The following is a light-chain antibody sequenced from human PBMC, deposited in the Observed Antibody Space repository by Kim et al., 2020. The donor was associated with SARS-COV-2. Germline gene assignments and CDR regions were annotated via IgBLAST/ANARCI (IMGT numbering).Light chain of an antibody. CDR3: QHYGSSSGT. Sequence: SPMNRSLIPCRASQSVTRNYLAGYQQKAGQAPRLLIHSASSRATGIPDRISGSGSGTDFTLTISRLEPEDFAVYYCQHYGSSSGTFGPGTKVDIK. CDR2: SAS. V-gene: IGKV3-20*01. J-gene: IGKJ1*01. CDR1: QSVTRNY.